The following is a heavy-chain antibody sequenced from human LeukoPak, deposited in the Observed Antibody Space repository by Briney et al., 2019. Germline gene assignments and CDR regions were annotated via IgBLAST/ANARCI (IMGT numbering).Heavy chain of an antibody. J-gene: IGHJ5*02. CDR2: IYYSGTT. Sequence: SETLSLTCTVSGGSISSSSYYWGWIRQPPGKGLEWIGSIYYSGTTYYNPSLESRVTMSIDTSKNQFFLKLISVTAADTAVYYCARENPAADWFDPWGQGTLVTVSS. CDR3: ARENPAADWFDP. CDR1: GGSISSSSYY. V-gene: IGHV4-39*07. D-gene: IGHD2-2*01.